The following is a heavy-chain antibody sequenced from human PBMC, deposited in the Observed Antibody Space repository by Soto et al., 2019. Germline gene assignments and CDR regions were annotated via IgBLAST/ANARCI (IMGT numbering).Heavy chain of an antibody. Sequence: QVRLVQSGAEVKKPGASVKVSCKASGYTFTSYAIHWVRQAPGQRLEWMGRINAANGNTKYSQKFQGRVTIPGDTSATTAYMELSTLRSEDTAVYYCARELPFDYWGQGTVVTVSS. D-gene: IGHD2-21*01. CDR3: ARELPFDY. J-gene: IGHJ4*02. V-gene: IGHV1-3*01. CDR2: INAANGNT. CDR1: GYTFTSYA.